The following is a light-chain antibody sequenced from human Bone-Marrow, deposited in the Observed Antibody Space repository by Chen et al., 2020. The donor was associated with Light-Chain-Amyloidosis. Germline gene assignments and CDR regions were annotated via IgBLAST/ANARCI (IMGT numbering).Light chain of an antibody. J-gene: IGLJ2*01. CDR2: RDT. CDR1: DLPTKY. CDR3: QSADSSGTYEVI. Sequence: SYELTQPPSVSVSPGQTARITCSGDDLPTKYAYWYQQKPGQAPVLVIHRDTERPSGISERFSGPSSGTTATLTISGVQAEDEGDYHCQSADSSGTYEVIFGGGTKLTVL. V-gene: IGLV3-25*03.